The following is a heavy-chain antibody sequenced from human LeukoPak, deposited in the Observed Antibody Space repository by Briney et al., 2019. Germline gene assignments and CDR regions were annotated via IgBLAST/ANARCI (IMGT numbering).Heavy chain of an antibody. CDR1: GFTFSSYG. CDR3: AKDAVGATQILFQH. J-gene: IGHJ1*01. Sequence: GGSLRLSCAASGFTFSSYGMSWVRQAPGKGLEWVSAISSNGGSTYCADSVKGRFTISRDNSKNTLYLQMNSLRAEDTAVYYCAKDAVGATQILFQHWGQGTLVTVSS. CDR2: ISSNGGST. D-gene: IGHD1-26*01. V-gene: IGHV3-23*01.